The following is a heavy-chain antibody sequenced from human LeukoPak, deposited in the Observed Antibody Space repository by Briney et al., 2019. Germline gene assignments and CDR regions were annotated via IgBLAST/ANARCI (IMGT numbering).Heavy chain of an antibody. V-gene: IGHV3-21*06. CDR1: GLTFSTSG. CDR2: IGPTRSDR. Sequence: GGSLRLSCTASGLTFSTSGFNWVRQAPGKGLELVASIGPTRSDRYHADSIKGRFTISRDNANNFLYLQMNSLRAEDTAVYYCATETNGRHYDYWGQGTLLTVSS. J-gene: IGHJ4*02. CDR3: ATETNGRHYDY. D-gene: IGHD1-14*01.